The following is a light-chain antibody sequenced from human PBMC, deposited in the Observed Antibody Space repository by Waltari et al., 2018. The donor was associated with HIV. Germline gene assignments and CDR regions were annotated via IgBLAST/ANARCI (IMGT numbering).Light chain of an antibody. Sequence: EIVLTQSPGIMPFTPGENATPPCRASMSVSTTYFAWYQQKPGQAPRLLIYAASIRATGIPDRFSGSGSGTGFTLTISRVEPEDFAVYYCQQYAISPGTFGKGTKVEIK. CDR3: QQYAISPGT. CDR1: MSVSTTY. V-gene: IGKV3-20*01. J-gene: IGKJ1*01. CDR2: AAS.